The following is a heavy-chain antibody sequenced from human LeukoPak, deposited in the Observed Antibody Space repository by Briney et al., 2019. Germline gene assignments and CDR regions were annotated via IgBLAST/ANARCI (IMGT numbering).Heavy chain of an antibody. CDR3: AAMYCSGGSCYGEFDP. V-gene: IGHV1-58*02. CDR1: GFTFTSSA. CDR2: IVVGSGNT. Sequence: GTSVKVSCKASGFTFTSSAMQWVRQARGQRLGWKGWIVVGSGNTNYAQKFQERVTITRDMSTSTAYMELSSLRSEDTAVYYCAAMYCSGGSCYGEFDPWGQGTLVTVSS. J-gene: IGHJ5*02. D-gene: IGHD2-15*01.